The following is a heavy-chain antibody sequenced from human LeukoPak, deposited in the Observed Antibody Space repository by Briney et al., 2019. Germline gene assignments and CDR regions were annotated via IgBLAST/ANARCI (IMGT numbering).Heavy chain of an antibody. Sequence: GGSLRLSCAASGFTFSNYAMSWVRQAPGKGLEWVSSINGRGGSTYYADSVKGRFTISRDNSKNTLYLQMNSLRAEDTAVYYCARDLNWETYWGQGTLVSVSS. CDR2: INGRGGST. J-gene: IGHJ4*02. D-gene: IGHD7-27*01. V-gene: IGHV3-23*01. CDR3: ARDLNWETY. CDR1: GFTFSNYA.